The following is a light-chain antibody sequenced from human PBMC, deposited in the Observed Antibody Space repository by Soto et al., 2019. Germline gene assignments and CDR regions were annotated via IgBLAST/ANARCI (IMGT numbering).Light chain of an antibody. CDR1: QSVSLS. CDR3: HQYGNSPQT. V-gene: IGKV3-11*01. CDR2: DAS. Sequence: EIVLTQSPATLSLSPGGRATLSCRASQSVSLSLAWYQQKPGQAPRLLIYDASKRASGFPARFSGSGSGTDFTLTINILEPDDFAVYYCHQYGNSPQTFGQGTKVDIK. J-gene: IGKJ1*01.